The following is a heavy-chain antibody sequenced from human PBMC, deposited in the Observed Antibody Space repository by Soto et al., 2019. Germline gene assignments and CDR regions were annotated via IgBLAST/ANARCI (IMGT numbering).Heavy chain of an antibody. CDR2: IKQDGREK. J-gene: IGHJ4*02. CDR1: GFTFNSYW. V-gene: IGHV3-7*01. Sequence: GGSLRLSCAASGFTFNSYWMSWVRQAPGKGLEWVANIKQDGREKHYVDSVKGRFTISRDNAKNSVYLQMNSLRAEDSAVYYCTRDEAAAKDWGQGTLVTVSS. CDR3: TRDEAAAKD. D-gene: IGHD2-2*01.